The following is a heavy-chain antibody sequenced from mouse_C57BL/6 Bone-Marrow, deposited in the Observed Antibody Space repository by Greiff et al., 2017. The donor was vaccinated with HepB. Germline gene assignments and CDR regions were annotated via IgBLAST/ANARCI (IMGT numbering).Heavy chain of an antibody. Sequence: QVQLQQPGAELVKPGASVKMSCKASGYTFTSYWITWVKQRPGQGLEWIGDIYPGSGSTNYNEKFKSKATLTVDTSSSTAYMQLSSLTSEDSAVYYCARRRRYDYVFDYWGQGTTLTVPS. D-gene: IGHD2-4*01. J-gene: IGHJ2*01. CDR2: IYPGSGST. V-gene: IGHV1-55*01. CDR3: ARRRRYDYVFDY. CDR1: GYTFTSYW.